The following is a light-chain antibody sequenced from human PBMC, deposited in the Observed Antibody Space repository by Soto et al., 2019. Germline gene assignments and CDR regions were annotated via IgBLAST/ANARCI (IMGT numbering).Light chain of an antibody. CDR1: QSLRSGD. V-gene: IGKV3-20*01. CDR2: GAS. CDR3: HHYGSSSRT. Sequence: EIVLTRSPGALSLSPGERVTLSCRASQSLRSGDLAYYQQRPGQAPGLLMYGASSRATGIPGGFSGSGSGTDFNLTVSRLAPEDFAVFYCHHYGSSSRTFGQGTKVEIK. J-gene: IGKJ1*01.